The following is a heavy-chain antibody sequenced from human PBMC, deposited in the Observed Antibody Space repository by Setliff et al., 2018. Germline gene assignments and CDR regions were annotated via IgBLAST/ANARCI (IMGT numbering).Heavy chain of an antibody. J-gene: IGHJ6*02. V-gene: IGHV3-21*01. D-gene: IGHD6-6*01. CDR2: ISSSSSYV. Sequence: PSETLSLSCAASGFTISSHSMNWVRQAPGKGLEWISCISSSSSYVYYADSVKGRFTISRDNAKNSLYLQMNILRAEDTAMYYCARDRVRTAALGGMDVWGQGTTVTVSS. CDR1: GFTISSHS. CDR3: ARDRVRTAALGGMDV.